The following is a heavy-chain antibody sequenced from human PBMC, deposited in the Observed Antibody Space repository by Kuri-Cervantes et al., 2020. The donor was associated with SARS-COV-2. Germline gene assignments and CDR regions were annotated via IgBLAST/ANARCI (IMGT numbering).Heavy chain of an antibody. V-gene: IGHV3-13*01. CDR2: IGTAGDT. D-gene: IGHD6-13*01. CDR1: GFTFSSYD. CDR3: AKEGPGGAAAGSFDY. Sequence: GESLKISCAASGFTFSSYDMHWVRQATGKGLEWVSAIGTAGDTYYPGSVKGRFTISRDNSKNTLYLQMNSLRAEDTAVYYCAKEGPGGAAAGSFDYWGQGTLVTVSS. J-gene: IGHJ4*02.